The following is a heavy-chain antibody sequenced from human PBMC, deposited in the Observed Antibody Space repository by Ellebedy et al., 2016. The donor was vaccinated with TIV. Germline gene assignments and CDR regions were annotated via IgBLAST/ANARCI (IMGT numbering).Heavy chain of an antibody. J-gene: IGHJ5*02. CDR1: GLTFSSYW. CDR2: INSDGSST. D-gene: IGHD6-13*01. Sequence: PGGSLRLSCAASGLTFSSYWMHWVRQAPGKGLVWVSRINSDGSSTSYADSVKGRFTISRDNAKNTLYLQMNSLRAEDTAVYYCARDSSSWYVWFDPWGQGTLVTVFS. V-gene: IGHV3-74*01. CDR3: ARDSSSWYVWFDP.